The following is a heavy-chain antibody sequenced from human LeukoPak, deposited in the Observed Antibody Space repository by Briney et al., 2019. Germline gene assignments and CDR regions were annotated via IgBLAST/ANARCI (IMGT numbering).Heavy chain of an antibody. D-gene: IGHD1-14*01. Sequence: PSETLSLTCADYGGTYTGYYWHWIRQPPAKGREWIGEIHPSGSTNYNPSLQSRVTMSLDTSRNQFSLNLRSVTAADSAVYYCARGPDFSKSGYWGQGTLVTVSS. CDR3: ARGPDFSKSGY. CDR2: IHPSGST. CDR1: GGTYTGYY. J-gene: IGHJ4*02. V-gene: IGHV4-34*01.